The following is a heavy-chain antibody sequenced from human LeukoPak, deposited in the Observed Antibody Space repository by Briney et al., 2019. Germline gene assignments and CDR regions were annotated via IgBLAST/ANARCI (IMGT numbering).Heavy chain of an antibody. V-gene: IGHV3-53*01. Sequence: PGGSLRLSCAASGFTFSSYAMSWVRQAPGKGLEWISVIYSGGGTYYADSVKGRFTISRDISKNTVYLQMNSLRAEDTAVYYCATLPAAIDYWGQGTLVTVSS. CDR3: ATLPAAIDY. CDR2: IYSGGGT. J-gene: IGHJ4*02. D-gene: IGHD2-2*01. CDR1: GFTFSSYA.